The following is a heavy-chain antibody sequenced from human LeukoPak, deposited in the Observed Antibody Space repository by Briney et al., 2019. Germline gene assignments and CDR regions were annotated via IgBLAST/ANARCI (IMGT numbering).Heavy chain of an antibody. D-gene: IGHD3-10*01. V-gene: IGHV4-39*07. CDR1: GGSISSSSYY. J-gene: IGHJ5*02. CDR2: INHSGST. CDR3: ARGCPAYYYGSGRRYNWFDP. Sequence: SETLSLTCTVSGGSISSSSYYWSWIRQPPGKGLEWIGEINHSGSTNYNPSLKSRVTISVDTSKNQFSLKLSSVTAADTAVYYCARGCPAYYYGSGRRYNWFDPWGQGTLVTVSS.